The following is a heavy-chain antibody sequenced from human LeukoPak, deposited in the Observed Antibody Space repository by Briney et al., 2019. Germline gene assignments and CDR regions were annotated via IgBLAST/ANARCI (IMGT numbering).Heavy chain of an antibody. CDR1: GYSFTSYG. D-gene: IGHD6-19*01. CDR2: ISAYNGNT. V-gene: IGHV1-18*01. CDR3: VRDRYSNGWYRGLPFDY. Sequence: ASVKVSCKASGYSFTSYGISWVRQAPGQGLEWMGWISAYNGNTNYAQKLQGRVTMTADTSTSTAYMELRSLRSDDTALYYCVRDRYSNGWYRGLPFDYWGQGTLVTVSS. J-gene: IGHJ4*02.